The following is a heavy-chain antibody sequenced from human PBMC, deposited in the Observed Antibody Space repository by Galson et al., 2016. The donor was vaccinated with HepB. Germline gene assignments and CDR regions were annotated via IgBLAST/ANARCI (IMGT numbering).Heavy chain of an antibody. CDR3: AREIQDTMGRGASYYYEYGMDV. J-gene: IGHJ6*02. D-gene: IGHD3-10*01. CDR1: GFTFSTYA. V-gene: IGHV3-30*04. Sequence: SLRLSCAASGFTFSTYAMHWVRQAPGKGLEWVAVISYDGNNKYYTDSVKGRFTISRDNSKNTLYVQMNSLRAEDTAVYYCAREIQDTMGRGASYYYEYGMDVWGQGTTVTVSS. CDR2: ISYDGNNK.